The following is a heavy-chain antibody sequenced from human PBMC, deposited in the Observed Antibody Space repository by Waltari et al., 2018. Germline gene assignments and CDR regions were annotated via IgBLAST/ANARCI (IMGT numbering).Heavy chain of an antibody. J-gene: IGHJ5*02. V-gene: IGHV3-74*01. CDR2: SNRDGRST. CDR1: GFTFSSYW. CDR3: ARDQDDWGLVWFDP. Sequence: EVQLVESGGGLVQPGGSLRLSCAASGFTFSSYWMHWVRQAPGKGLVWVSRSNRDGRSTSYADSVKGRFTISRDNAKNTLYLQMNSLRAEDTAVYYCARDQDDWGLVWFDPWGQGTLVTVSS. D-gene: IGHD3-9*01.